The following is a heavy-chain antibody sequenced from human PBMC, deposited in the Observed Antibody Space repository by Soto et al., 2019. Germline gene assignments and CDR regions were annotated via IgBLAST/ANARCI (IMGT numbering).Heavy chain of an antibody. J-gene: IGHJ6*02. CDR2: MNPNSGDT. D-gene: IGHD6-19*01. CDR1: FTSYD. CDR3: ARGLGSSDWRFSYYYMDV. Sequence: QVQLVQSGAEVKKPGASVKVSCTFTSYDINWVRQAPGQGLEWMAWMNPNSGDTRYAQKLQGRVTMTRNTSSFTAYVELSSLRSEDTAVYYCARGLGSSDWRFSYYYMDVWGQGTTVTVS. V-gene: IGHV1-8*01.